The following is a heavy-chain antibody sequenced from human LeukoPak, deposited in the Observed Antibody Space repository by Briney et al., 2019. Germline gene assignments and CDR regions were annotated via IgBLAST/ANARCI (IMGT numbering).Heavy chain of an antibody. CDR3: ARHPQRDSDDSFDI. D-gene: IGHD2-21*02. Sequence: GGSLRLSCAASGFTFRSYEMNWVRQAPGKGLEWVSYISGSGNTIYYADSVQGRFTISRDNAKNSLFLQMNGLTAEDTAVYYCARHPQRDSDDSFDIWGQGTLVTVSS. V-gene: IGHV3-48*03. CDR1: GFTFRSYE. CDR2: ISGSGNTI. J-gene: IGHJ3*02.